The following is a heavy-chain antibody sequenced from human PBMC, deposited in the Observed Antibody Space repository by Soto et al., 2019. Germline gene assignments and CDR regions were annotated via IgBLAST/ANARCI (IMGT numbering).Heavy chain of an antibody. CDR2: INHSGST. Sequence: SETLSLTCAVYGGSFSGYYWSWIRQPPGKGLEWIGEINHSGSTNYNPSLKSRVTISVDTSKNQFSLKLSSVTAADTAVYYCAGGTRYNYYYYYMDVWGKGTAVTVSS. CDR3: AGGTRYNYYYYYMDV. CDR1: GGSFSGYY. D-gene: IGHD5-18*01. J-gene: IGHJ6*03. V-gene: IGHV4-34*01.